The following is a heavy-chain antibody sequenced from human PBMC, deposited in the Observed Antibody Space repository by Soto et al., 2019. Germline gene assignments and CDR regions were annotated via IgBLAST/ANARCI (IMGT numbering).Heavy chain of an antibody. V-gene: IGHV4-39*01. CDR2: TYYSGST. J-gene: IGHJ3*02. D-gene: IGHD5-12*01. CDR1: GGSISSSSYY. Sequence: SETLSLTCTVSGGSISSSSYYWGWIRQPPGKGLEWIGSTYYSGSTYYNPSLKSRVTISVDTSKNQFSLKLSSVTAADTAVYYCARSRGYSGYDLPPDAFDIWGQGTMVTVSS. CDR3: ARSRGYSGYDLPPDAFDI.